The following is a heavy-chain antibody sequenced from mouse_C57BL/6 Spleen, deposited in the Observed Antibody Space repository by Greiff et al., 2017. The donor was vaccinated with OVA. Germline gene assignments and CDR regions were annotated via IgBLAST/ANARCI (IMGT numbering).Heavy chain of an antibody. V-gene: IGHV14-2*01. Sequence: VPLLPSGAALLPPGSSVPLSCPSSVFTFTVSYLPCVQPRPVQGLAWIGRIDPEDGETKYAPKFPGKATITADTSSNTAYLQLSSLTSEDTAVYYSVVEYLYAMDYWGQGTSVTVSS. CDR2: IDPEDGET. J-gene: IGHJ4*01. CDR1: VFTFTVSY. D-gene: IGHD5-1*01. CDR3: VVEYLYAMDY.